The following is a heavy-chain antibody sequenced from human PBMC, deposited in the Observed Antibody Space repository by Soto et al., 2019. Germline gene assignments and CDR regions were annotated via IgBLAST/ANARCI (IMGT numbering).Heavy chain of an antibody. D-gene: IGHD6-19*01. CDR1: GFTFSSYG. CDR3: ARGVAGLFDY. V-gene: IGHV3-33*01. Sequence: QVQLVESGGGVVQPGRSLRLSCAASGFTFSSYGMHWVRQAPGKGLEWVADIWYDGSNKYYADSVKGRFTISRDNSKNTLYLQMNGLRAEDTAVYYCARGVAGLFDYWGQGTLVTVSS. CDR2: IWYDGSNK. J-gene: IGHJ4*02.